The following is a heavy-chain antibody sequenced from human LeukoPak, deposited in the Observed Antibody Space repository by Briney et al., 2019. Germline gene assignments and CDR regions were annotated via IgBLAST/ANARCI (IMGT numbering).Heavy chain of an antibody. Sequence: GQPLKISCKGSGYSFTSYWIGWVRPMPGKGLEWMGIIYPGDSETRYSPSFQGQVTISADKSISTASLQWSSLKASDTAMYYCARHRDAYVDVWGKGTTVTISS. CDR1: GYSFTSYW. CDR3: ARHRDAYVDV. CDR2: IYPGDSET. J-gene: IGHJ6*04. V-gene: IGHV5-51*01. D-gene: IGHD2-2*01.